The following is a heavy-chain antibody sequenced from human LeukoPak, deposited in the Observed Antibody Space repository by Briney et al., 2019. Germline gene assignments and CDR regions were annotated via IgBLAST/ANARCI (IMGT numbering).Heavy chain of an antibody. CDR3: AREGYSSGWGSSYNWFDP. CDR1: GGSISSSSYY. V-gene: IGHV4-39*07. D-gene: IGHD6-19*01. J-gene: IGHJ5*02. CDR2: IYYSGST. Sequence: SETLSLTCTVSGGSISSSSYYWGWIRQPPGKGLEWIGSIYYSGSTYYNPSLKSRVTISVDTSKNQFSLKLSSVTAADTAVYYCAREGYSSGWGSSYNWFDPWGQGTLVTVSS.